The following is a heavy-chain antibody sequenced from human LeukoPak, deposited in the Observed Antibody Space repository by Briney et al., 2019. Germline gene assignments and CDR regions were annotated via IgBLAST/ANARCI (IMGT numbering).Heavy chain of an antibody. CDR3: GTTVTTGRRY. Sequence: GGSLRLSCAPSGFTFSSYAMHWVRQAPGKGLEWVAVISYDGSNKYYADSVKGRFPISRDNSKNTLYLQMNSLRAEDTAVYYCGTTVTTGRRYWGREPWSPSPQ. J-gene: IGHJ4*02. D-gene: IGHD4-17*01. V-gene: IGHV3-30-3*01. CDR2: ISYDGSNK. CDR1: GFTFSSYA.